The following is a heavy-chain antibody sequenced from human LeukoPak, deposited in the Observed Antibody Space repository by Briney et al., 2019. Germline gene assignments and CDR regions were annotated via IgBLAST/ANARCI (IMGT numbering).Heavy chain of an antibody. CDR1: GFTFSSYW. CDR2: IKQDGSEK. CDR3: ARDLGADPLLWFGELLAPPYYYYGMDV. V-gene: IGHV3-7*03. D-gene: IGHD3-10*01. J-gene: IGHJ6*02. Sequence: GGSLRLSCAASGFTFSSYWMSWVSQAPGKGLEGVANIKQDGSEKYYVDSVKGRFTISRDNAKNSLYLQMNSLRAEDTAVYYCARDLGADPLLWFGELLAPPYYYYGMDVWGQGTTVTVSS.